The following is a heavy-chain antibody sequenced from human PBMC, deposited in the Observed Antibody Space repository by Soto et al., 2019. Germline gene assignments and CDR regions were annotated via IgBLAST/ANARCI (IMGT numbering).Heavy chain of an antibody. CDR1: GYSFSDYH. Sequence: ASVKVSCKASGYSFSDYHIHWVRQAPGQGLEWLGRINPKSGGTSSAQKFQGWVTMTRDTSIGTAYMELTRLRSDDTAVYFCARGHSTDCSNGVCSFFYNHEMDVWGQGTTVTVSS. CDR2: INPKSGGT. CDR3: ARGHSTDCSNGVCSFFYNHEMDV. D-gene: IGHD2-8*01. J-gene: IGHJ6*02. V-gene: IGHV1-2*04.